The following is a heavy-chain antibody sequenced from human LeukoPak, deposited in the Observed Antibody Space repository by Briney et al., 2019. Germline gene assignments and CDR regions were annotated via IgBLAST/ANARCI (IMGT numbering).Heavy chain of an antibody. D-gene: IGHD2-15*01. CDR3: AREDGYCSGGNCYSYFDS. CDR1: GFTYNTYW. Sequence: GGSLRLSCVASGFTYNTYWMSWVRQAPGKGLEWVAYIKKTGSETYYVDSVKGRFTITRDNARNSLFLQMNSLRAEDTAVYYCAREDGYCSGGNCYSYFDSWGQGTLVTVSS. V-gene: IGHV3-7*01. J-gene: IGHJ4*02. CDR2: IKKTGSET.